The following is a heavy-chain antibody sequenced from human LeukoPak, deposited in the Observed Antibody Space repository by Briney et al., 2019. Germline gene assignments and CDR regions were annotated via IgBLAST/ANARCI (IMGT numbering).Heavy chain of an antibody. D-gene: IGHD4-17*01. CDR2: IIPIFGTA. Sequence: ASVTVSCTVSGYTLTELSMHWVRQAPGKGLEWMGGIIPIFGTANYAQKFQGRVTITADKSTSTAYMELSSLRSEDTAVYYCATYGDYYNYWGQGTLVTVSS. CDR1: GYTLTELS. J-gene: IGHJ4*02. V-gene: IGHV1-69*06. CDR3: ATYGDYYNY.